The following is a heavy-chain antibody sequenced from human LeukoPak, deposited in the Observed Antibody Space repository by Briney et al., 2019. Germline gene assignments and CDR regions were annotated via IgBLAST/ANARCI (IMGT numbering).Heavy chain of an antibody. J-gene: IGHJ4*02. Sequence: PSDTLSLTCTVSGGSNSSYYWRWLRQPPGKGVEWIGYIYYSGSTNYNPSLKSRVSISVDTSKNQFSLKLSSVTAADAAVYYCAREGGRDCSSTSCPFDGWGQGTLVTVSS. CDR3: AREGGRDCSSTSCPFDG. CDR2: IYYSGST. V-gene: IGHV4-59*01. D-gene: IGHD2-2*01. CDR1: GGSNSSYY.